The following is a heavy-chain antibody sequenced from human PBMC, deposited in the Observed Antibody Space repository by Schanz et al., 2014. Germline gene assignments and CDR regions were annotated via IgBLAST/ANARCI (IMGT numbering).Heavy chain of an antibody. V-gene: IGHV1-18*01. CDR3: ARGGYSSGWYDRDIAHFDY. Sequence: QVQLVQSGPEVKKPGSSVKVSCQAFGDTFSSYGITWVRQAPGQGLEWMGWISAYNGNTNYAQKLQGRVTMTTDTSTSTAYMELRSLRSDDTAVYYCARGGYSSGWYDRDIAHFDYWGQGTLVTVSS. CDR1: GDTFSSYG. CDR2: ISAYNGNT. D-gene: IGHD6-19*01. J-gene: IGHJ4*02.